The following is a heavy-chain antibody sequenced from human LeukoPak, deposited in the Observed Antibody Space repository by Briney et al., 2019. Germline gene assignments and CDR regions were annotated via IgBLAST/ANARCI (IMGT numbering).Heavy chain of an antibody. V-gene: IGHV4-59*12. Sequence: SETLSLTCTVSGGSISSYYWSWIRQPPGKGLEWIGYIYYSGSTNYNPSLKSRVTISVDTSKNQFSLRLSSVTAADMAVYYCARDGGLEMATIITPYYFDYWGQGTLVTVSS. CDR2: IYYSGST. CDR3: ARDGGLEMATIITPYYFDY. D-gene: IGHD5-24*01. J-gene: IGHJ4*02. CDR1: GGSISSYY.